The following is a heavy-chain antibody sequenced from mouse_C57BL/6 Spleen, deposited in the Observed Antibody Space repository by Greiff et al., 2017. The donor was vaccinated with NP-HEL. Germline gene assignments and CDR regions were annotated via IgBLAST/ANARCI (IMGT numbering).Heavy chain of an antibody. V-gene: IGHV3-6*01. D-gene: IGHD1-1*01. J-gene: IGHJ2*01. CDR2: ISYDGSN. CDR3: ARAPSTVVRYYFDY. Sequence: EVKVEESGPGLVKPSQSLSLTCSVTGYSITSGYYWNWIRQFPGSKLEWMGYISYDGSNNYNPSLKNRISITRDTSKNQFFLKLNSVTTEDTATYYCARAPSTVVRYYFDYWGQGTTLTVSS. CDR1: GYSITSGYY.